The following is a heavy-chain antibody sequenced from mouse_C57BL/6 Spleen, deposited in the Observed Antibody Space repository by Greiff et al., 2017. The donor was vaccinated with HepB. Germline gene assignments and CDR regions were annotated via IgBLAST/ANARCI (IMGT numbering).Heavy chain of an antibody. CDR2: IYPGDGDT. CDR3: ARSGVYYSNYVSAMDY. J-gene: IGHJ4*01. CDR1: GYAFSSYW. V-gene: IGHV1-80*01. D-gene: IGHD2-5*01. Sequence: QVQLQQSGAELVKPGASVKISCKASGYAFSSYWMNWVKQRPGKGLEWIGQIYPGDGDTNYNGKFKGKATLTADKSSSTAYMQLSSLTSEDSAVYFCARSGVYYSNYVSAMDYWGQGTSVTVSS.